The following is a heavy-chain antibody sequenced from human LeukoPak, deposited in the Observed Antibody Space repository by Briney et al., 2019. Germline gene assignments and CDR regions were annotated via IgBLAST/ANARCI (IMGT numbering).Heavy chain of an antibody. CDR3: AKSTQCDN. D-gene: IGHD2-2*01. CDR1: GFTFSSYG. V-gene: IGHV3-30*18. J-gene: IGHJ4*02. CDR2: ISYDGSNK. Sequence: GGSLRLSCAASGFTFSSYGMHWVRQAPGKGQEWVAVISYDGSNKYYADSVKGRFTISRDNSKNTLYLQMNSLRAEDTAVYYCAKSTQCDNWGQGTLVTVSS.